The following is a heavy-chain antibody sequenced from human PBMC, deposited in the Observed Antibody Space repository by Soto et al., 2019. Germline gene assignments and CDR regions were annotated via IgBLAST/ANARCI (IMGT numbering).Heavy chain of an antibody. CDR2: IYYSGST. V-gene: IGHV4-31*03. CDR3: ARESITMVRGVTRAVYYYYGMDV. Sequence: SSETLSLTCTVSGGSISSGGYYWSWIRQHPGKGLEWIGYIYYSGSTYYNPSLKSRVTISVDTSKNQFSLKLSSVTAADTAVYYCARESITMVRGVTRAVYYYYGMDVWGQGTTVTVSS. J-gene: IGHJ6*02. CDR1: GGSISSGGYY. D-gene: IGHD3-10*01.